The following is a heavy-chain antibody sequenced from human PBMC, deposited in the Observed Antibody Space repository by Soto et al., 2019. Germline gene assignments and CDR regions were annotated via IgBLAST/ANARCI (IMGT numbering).Heavy chain of an antibody. CDR3: ATWEERYFQD. Sequence: QVQLVESGGGVVQPGRSLRLSCAASGFTFNSFTMHWVRQAPGKGLEWVAVISHDGSNKYTADSVKGRFTISRDDPKNTLYLQMNSLRVEDTASYYCATWEERYFQDWGQGTLVTVSS. CDR2: ISHDGSNK. V-gene: IGHV3-30*04. CDR1: GFTFNSFT. J-gene: IGHJ1*01. D-gene: IGHD1-26*01.